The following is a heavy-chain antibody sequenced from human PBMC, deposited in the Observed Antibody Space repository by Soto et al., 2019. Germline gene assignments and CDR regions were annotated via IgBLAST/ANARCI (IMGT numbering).Heavy chain of an antibody. CDR2: IDPSDSYT. J-gene: IGHJ4*02. CDR1: GYSFTSYW. Sequence: GESLKISCKGSGYSFTSYWISWVRQMPGKGLEWMGRIDPSDSYTNYSPSFQGHVTVSADKSISTAYLQWSSLKASDTAMYYCARGLDTAIVSSDYWGQGTLVTVSS. CDR3: ARGLDTAIVSSDY. D-gene: IGHD5-18*01. V-gene: IGHV5-10-1*01.